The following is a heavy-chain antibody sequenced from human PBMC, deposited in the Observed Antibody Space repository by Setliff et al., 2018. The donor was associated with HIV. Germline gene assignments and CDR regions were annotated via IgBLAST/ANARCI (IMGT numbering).Heavy chain of an antibody. CDR3: VKVPGSGIVRYFDY. CDR1: GFTFDRFW. D-gene: IGHD3-22*01. J-gene: IGHJ4*02. CDR2: VNRDGSST. Sequence: GSLRLSCAASGFTFDRFWMHWVRQAPGKGLVWVSRVNRDGSSTTYADSVKDRFTISRDNAKNTLYLQMNSLRAEDTAVYYCVKVPGSGIVRYFDYWGQGTLVTVSS. V-gene: IGHV3-74*01.